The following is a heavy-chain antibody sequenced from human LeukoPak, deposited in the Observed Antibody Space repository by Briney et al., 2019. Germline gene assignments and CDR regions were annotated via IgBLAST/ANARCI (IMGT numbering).Heavy chain of an antibody. J-gene: IGHJ5*02. CDR1: GGSISGYF. CDR2: IYYTGAT. V-gene: IGHV4-59*08. D-gene: IGHD6-13*01. CDR3: ARHGGIRIAAAGGRFDP. Sequence: PSETLSLTCTVSGGSISGYFWSCIRQPPGQGLEFIGYIYYTGATLYNPSLKSRVTMSVDTSKNQFSLKLTSATAADTAVYYCARHGGIRIAAAGGRFDPWGQGTLVTVSS.